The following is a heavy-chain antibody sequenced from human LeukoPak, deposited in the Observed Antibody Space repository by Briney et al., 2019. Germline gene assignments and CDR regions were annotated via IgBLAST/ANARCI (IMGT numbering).Heavy chain of an antibody. CDR1: GFSFSSYG. V-gene: IGHV3-30*18. CDR3: AKDVKYNWNYIVY. Sequence: GGSLRLSCVVSGFSFSSYGMHWVRQAPGKGLEWVAVISYDGSRKYYADSVKGRFTISRDNSKNTLYVQMNSLRAEDTALYFCAKDVKYNWNYIVYWGQGALGTVS. CDR2: ISYDGSRK. J-gene: IGHJ4*02. D-gene: IGHD1-20*01.